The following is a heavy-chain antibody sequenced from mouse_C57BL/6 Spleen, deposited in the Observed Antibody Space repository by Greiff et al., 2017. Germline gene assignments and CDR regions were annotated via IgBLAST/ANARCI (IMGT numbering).Heavy chain of an antibody. V-gene: IGHV1-54*01. CDR1: GYAFTNYL. CDR2: INPGSGGT. D-gene: IGHD1-1*01. J-gene: IGHJ1*03. Sequence: VKLQQSGAELVRPGTSVKVSCKASGYAFTNYLIEWVKQRPGQGLEWIGVINPGSGGTNYNEKFKGKATLTADKSSSTAYMQLSSLTSEDSAVYFCARWALHYYGSSSDWYFDVWGTGTTVTVSS. CDR3: ARWALHYYGSSSDWYFDV.